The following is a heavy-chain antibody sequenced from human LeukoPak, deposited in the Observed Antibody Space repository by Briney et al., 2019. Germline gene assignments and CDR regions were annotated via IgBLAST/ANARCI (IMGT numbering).Heavy chain of an antibody. CDR3: ARDDGYCSGGSCPYYYYGMDV. V-gene: IGHV1-18*01. CDR2: ISAYNGNT. D-gene: IGHD2-15*01. Sequence: GASVKVSCKASGYTFTSYGISWVLQAPGQGLEWMGWISAYNGNTNYAQKLQGRVTMTTDTSTSTAYMELRSLRSDDTAVYYCARDDGYCSGGSCPYYYYGMDVWGQGTTVTVSS. J-gene: IGHJ6*02. CDR1: GYTFTSYG.